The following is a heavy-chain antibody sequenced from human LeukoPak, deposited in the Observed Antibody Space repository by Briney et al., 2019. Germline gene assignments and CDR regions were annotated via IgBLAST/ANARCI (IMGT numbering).Heavy chain of an antibody. CDR3: ARADGTNSGTNAFDV. CDR2: ISTYTGRA. D-gene: IGHD4-23*01. V-gene: IGHV1-18*01. Sequence: GASVKVSCKTSGYRFNVYDILWVRQAPGHGLDYVGWISTYTGRANYAQKFQGRVSMITDTSTSTAYLELTNLTSSDTGLNYCARADGTNSGTNAFDVWGLGTMVTVAS. J-gene: IGHJ3*01. CDR1: GYRFNVYD.